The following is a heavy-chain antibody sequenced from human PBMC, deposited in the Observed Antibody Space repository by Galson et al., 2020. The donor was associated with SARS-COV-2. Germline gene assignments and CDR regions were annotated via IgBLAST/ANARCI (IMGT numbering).Heavy chain of an antibody. J-gene: IGHJ4*02. D-gene: IGHD6-19*01. CDR1: GFTFSSYS. CDR2: ISSVDTYI. CDR3: ARGDRDYVAGTWSLNY. V-gene: IGHV3-21*01. Sequence: NSGGSLRLSCAASGFTFSSYSMNWVRQAPGKGLEWVSSISSVDTYIHYADSMKGRFTISRDNAKNSLYLQMNSLRAEDTAVYYCARGDRDYVAGTWSLNYWGQGTLVTVSS.